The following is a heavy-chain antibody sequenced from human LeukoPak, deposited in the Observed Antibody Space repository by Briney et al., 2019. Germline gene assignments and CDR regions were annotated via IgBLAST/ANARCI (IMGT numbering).Heavy chain of an antibody. Sequence: PSETLSLTCTVSGYSISSGYYWGWIRQPPVKGLEWIGTIYHSGSTYYNPSLKSRVTISVDTSNNHFSLRLSSVTAADTAVYYCARDPTGTAYDAFGIWGQGTMVTVSS. D-gene: IGHD1-1*01. V-gene: IGHV4-38-2*02. J-gene: IGHJ3*02. CDR1: GYSISSGYY. CDR2: IYHSGST. CDR3: ARDPTGTAYDAFGI.